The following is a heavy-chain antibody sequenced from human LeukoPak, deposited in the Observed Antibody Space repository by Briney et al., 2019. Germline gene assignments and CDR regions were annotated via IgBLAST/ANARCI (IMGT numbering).Heavy chain of an antibody. CDR3: TRGNAN. CDR2: ISYSGST. CDR1: GGSINSYY. Sequence: SETLSLTCTVSGGSINSYYWSWIRQPPGKGLEWIGYISYSGSTNYNPSLKSRVTISVDTSKNQFFLKLSAGTAADTALYYCTRGNANWGQGTLVTVSS. V-gene: IGHV4-59*01. J-gene: IGHJ4*02.